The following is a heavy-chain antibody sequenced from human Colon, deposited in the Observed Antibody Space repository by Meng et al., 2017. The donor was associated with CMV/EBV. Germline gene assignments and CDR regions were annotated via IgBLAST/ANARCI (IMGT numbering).Heavy chain of an antibody. CDR2: IYAVGTP. D-gene: IGHD1-7*01. CDR3: VTGTTGYFDL. J-gene: IGHJ4*02. Sequence: GESLKISCSASGFPIVSHYMAWVRQAPGKGLEWVSLIYAVGTPYYEDSVKGRFTISRDNDKNIIDLQMSSLTADDTAIYYCVTGTTGYFDLWGQGTLVTVSS. V-gene: IGHV3-53*01. CDR1: GFPIVSHY.